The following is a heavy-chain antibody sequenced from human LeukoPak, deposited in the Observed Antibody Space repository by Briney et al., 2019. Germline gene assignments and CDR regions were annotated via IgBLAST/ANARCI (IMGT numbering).Heavy chain of an antibody. CDR1: GFSFGSHS. Sequence: PGGSLRLSCAASGFSFGSHSMNWVRQAPGKGLEWVSGITGSGGYTYYIDSVQGRFTISRDNSKNILFLQMNSLRAEDKGVYYCARGVMAARLYYFDYWGRGILVTVSS. CDR3: ARGVMAARLYYFDY. CDR2: ITGSGGYT. D-gene: IGHD2-21*01. V-gene: IGHV3-23*01. J-gene: IGHJ4*02.